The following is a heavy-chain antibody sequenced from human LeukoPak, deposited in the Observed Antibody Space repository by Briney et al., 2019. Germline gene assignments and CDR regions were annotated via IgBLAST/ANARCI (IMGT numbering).Heavy chain of an antibody. J-gene: IGHJ3*02. V-gene: IGHV4-59*01. CDR1: GGSISSYY. Sequence: SETLSLTCTVSGGSISSYYWSWIRQPPGKGLEWIGYIYYSGSTNYSPSLKSRVTISVDTSKNQFSLKLSSVTAADTAVYYCARASGVLWFGELLCGAFDIWGQGTMVTVSS. D-gene: IGHD3-10*01. CDR2: IYYSGST. CDR3: ARASGVLWFGELLCGAFDI.